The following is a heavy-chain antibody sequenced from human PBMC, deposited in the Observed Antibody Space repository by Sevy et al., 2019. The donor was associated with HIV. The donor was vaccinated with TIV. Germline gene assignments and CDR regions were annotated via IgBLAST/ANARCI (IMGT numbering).Heavy chain of an antibody. CDR3: ARELYSYCSGGSCAARGYFDY. CDR2: ISYDGSNK. CDR1: GFTFSSYA. Sequence: GGSLRLSCAASGFTFSSYAMHWVRQAPGKGLEWVAVISYDGSNKYYADSVKGRFPISRDNSKNTLYLQMNSLRAEDTAVYYCARELYSYCSGGSCAARGYFDYWGQGTLVTVSS. V-gene: IGHV3-30-3*01. D-gene: IGHD2-15*01. J-gene: IGHJ4*02.